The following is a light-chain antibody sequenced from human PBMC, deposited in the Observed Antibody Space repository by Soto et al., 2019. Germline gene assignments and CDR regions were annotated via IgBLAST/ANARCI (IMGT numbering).Light chain of an antibody. CDR2: GAS. V-gene: IGKV3-20*01. CDR3: QQYGNSPPYS. CDR1: QSVSRSH. J-gene: IGKJ2*03. Sequence: IVLTQSPGTLSLSPGERATLSCRASQSVSRSHLAWYQQKPGQAPRLLIYGASSRATGSAARFSGSGSATEVTLPISRLEPEEYAVYYYQQYGNSPPYSFGQGTKLEIK.